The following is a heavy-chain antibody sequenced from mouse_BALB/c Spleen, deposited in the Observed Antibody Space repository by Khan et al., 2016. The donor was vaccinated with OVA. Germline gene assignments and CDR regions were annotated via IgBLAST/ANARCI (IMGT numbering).Heavy chain of an antibody. CDR1: GFTFSPYS. V-gene: IGHV5-6*01. D-gene: IGHD4-1*01. CDR3: TTYLTGSVAY. CDR2: ISSDGDYT. J-gene: IGHJ3*01. Sequence: EVQLVETGGDLVKSGGSLKLSCAASGFTFSPYSMPWVRQTPDKRLEWVATISSDGDYTYYPDRVKGRFNISRDNAKNTLYLQMSSMKSEDTAKYYCTTYLTGSVAYWGQGTLVTVSA.